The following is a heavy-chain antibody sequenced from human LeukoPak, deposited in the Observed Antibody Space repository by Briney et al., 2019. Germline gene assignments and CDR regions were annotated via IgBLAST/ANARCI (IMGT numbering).Heavy chain of an antibody. CDR1: GGSFSGYY. CDR2: INHSGST. Sequence: PSETLSLTCAVYGGSFSGYYWSWIRQPPGKGLEWIGEINHSGSTNYNPSLKSRVTISVDTSKNQFSLKLSSVTAADTAVYYCARQNIVVVPAAHKMELDYWGQGTLVTVSS. CDR3: ARQNIVVVPAAHKMELDY. J-gene: IGHJ4*02. V-gene: IGHV4-34*01. D-gene: IGHD2-2*01.